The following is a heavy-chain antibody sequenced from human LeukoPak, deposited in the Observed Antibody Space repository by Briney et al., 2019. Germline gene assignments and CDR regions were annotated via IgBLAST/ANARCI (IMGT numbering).Heavy chain of an antibody. Sequence: PSQTPSLTCTVSGGSINTSDYYWSWIRQPPGKGLEWIGYIFYSGNTYYNPSLKSRVIISIDTSKNQFSLRLSSVTAADTAVYYCATTARHCSDYWGQGTLVTVSS. CDR1: GGSINTSDYY. CDR2: IFYSGNT. D-gene: IGHD6-6*01. CDR3: ATTARHCSDY. J-gene: IGHJ4*02. V-gene: IGHV4-30-4*08.